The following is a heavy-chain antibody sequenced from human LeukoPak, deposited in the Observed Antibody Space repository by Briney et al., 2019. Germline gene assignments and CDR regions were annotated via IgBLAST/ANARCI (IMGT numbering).Heavy chain of an antibody. D-gene: IGHD5-12*01. CDR2: IYYSGST. CDR1: GGSISSGDYY. J-gene: IGHJ4*02. CDR3: ARGTDSLWLRPTDY. V-gene: IGHV4-30-4*08. Sequence: PSQTLSLTCTVSGGSISSGDYYWSWIRQPPGKGLEWIGYIYYSGSTYYNPSLKSRVTISVDTSKNQFSLKLSSVTAADTAVYYCARGTDSLWLRPTDYWGQGTLVTVSS.